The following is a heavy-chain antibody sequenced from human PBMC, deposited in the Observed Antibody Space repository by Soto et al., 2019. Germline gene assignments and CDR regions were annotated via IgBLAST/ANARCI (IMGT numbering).Heavy chain of an antibody. CDR3: ARAGAYYDSSGYIRYYFDY. Sequence: EVQLVESGGGLVQPGGSLRLSCAASGFTFSSYDMHWVRQATGKGLEWVSAIGTAGDTYYTGSVKGRFTNSRENAKNSLYLQMNSLRAEDTAVYYCARAGAYYDSSGYIRYYFDYWGQGTLVTVSS. J-gene: IGHJ4*02. V-gene: IGHV3-13*01. D-gene: IGHD3-22*01. CDR2: IGTAGDT. CDR1: GFTFSSYD.